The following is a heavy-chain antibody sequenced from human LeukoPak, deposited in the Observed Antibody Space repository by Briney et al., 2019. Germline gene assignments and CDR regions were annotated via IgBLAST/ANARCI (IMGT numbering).Heavy chain of an antibody. CDR2: ISYDGSNK. CDR3: ARGCSPGTCSPFDY. D-gene: IGHD2-15*01. V-gene: IGHV3-30*03. J-gene: IGHJ4*02. Sequence: GRSLRLSCAASGFTFSSYGIHWVRQAPGKGLEWVAVISYDGSNKYYADSVRGRFTISRDNAKNSLYLQMNSLRDEDTAVYYCARGCSPGTCSPFDYWGQGTLVTVSS. CDR1: GFTFSSYG.